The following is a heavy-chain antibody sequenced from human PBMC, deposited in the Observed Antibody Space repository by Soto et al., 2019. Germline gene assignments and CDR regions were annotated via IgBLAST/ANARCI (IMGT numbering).Heavy chain of an antibody. CDR1: GGSFGKSA. CDR3: ATGVIWIGYFTVDS. V-gene: IGHV1-69*13. J-gene: IGHJ4*02. Sequence: VKVSCKASGGSFGKSAINWVRQTPGQGLEWLGGFIPVYRTLNYAQKFQGRVTITADESTGTAYMTLSSLASDDTAVYYCATGVIWIGYFTVDSWGQGTRVTVSS. D-gene: IGHD3-3*01. CDR2: FIPVYRTL.